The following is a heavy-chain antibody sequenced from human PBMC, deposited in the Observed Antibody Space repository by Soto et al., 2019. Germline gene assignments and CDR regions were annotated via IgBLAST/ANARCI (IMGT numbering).Heavy chain of an antibody. D-gene: IGHD1-26*01. J-gene: IGHJ2*01. CDR3: AKDSLVGGYNTYWYFDL. V-gene: IGHV3-30*02. Sequence: DSVKGRFTISRDNSKNTLYLQMNSLRAEDTAVYYCAKDSLVGGYNTYWYFDLWGRGTLVTVSS.